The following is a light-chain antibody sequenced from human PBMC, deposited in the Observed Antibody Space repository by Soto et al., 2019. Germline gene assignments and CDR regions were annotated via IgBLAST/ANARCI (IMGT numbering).Light chain of an antibody. V-gene: IGKV3-20*01. Sequence: EIVLTQSPGTLSLSPGERATLSCRASQSVSSNFLAWYQQKPGQAPRLLIYGASSRAAGIPDRFSVSGSGTDFTHTISRLEPEDFAVYYCQQYGTSAPTFGGGTKVEIK. CDR3: QQYGTSAPT. CDR1: QSVSSNF. CDR2: GAS. J-gene: IGKJ4*01.